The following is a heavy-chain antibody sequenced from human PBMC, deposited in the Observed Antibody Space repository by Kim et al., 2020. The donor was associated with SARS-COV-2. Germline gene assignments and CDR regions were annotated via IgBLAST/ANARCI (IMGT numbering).Heavy chain of an antibody. CDR2: RGST. D-gene: IGHD1-26*01. CDR3: ASSRSLDY. V-gene: IGHV4-34*01. Sequence: RGSTTTTPSIKSRVTISVDTSKNQFSLKLSSVTAAGTAVYYCASSRSLDYWGQGTLVTVSS. J-gene: IGHJ4*02.